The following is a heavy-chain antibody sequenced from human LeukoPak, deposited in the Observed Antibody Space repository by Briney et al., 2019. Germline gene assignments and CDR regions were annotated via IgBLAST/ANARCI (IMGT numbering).Heavy chain of an antibody. V-gene: IGHV1-18*04. Sequence: GASVTVSCKASGYTFTSYGISWVRQAPGQGLEWMGWISAYNGNTNYAQKLQGRVTMTTDTSTSTAYMELRSLRSDDTAVYYCARDCLPDTAMVNYYYGMDVWGKGTTVTVSS. CDR2: ISAYNGNT. CDR1: GYTFTSYG. D-gene: IGHD5-18*01. CDR3: ARDCLPDTAMVNYYYGMDV. J-gene: IGHJ6*04.